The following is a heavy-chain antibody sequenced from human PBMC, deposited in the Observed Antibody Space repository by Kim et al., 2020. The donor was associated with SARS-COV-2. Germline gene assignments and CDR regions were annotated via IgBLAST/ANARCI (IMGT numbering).Heavy chain of an antibody. CDR1: GYTSTSYA. Sequence: ASVKVSCKASGYTSTSYAMNWVRQAPGQGLEWMVWINTNTGNPTYAQGFTGRFVFSLDTSVSTAYLQISSLKAEDTAVYYCARGTIAEGSPIHFDLWGRGTLVTVSS. D-gene: IGHD6-13*01. V-gene: IGHV7-4-1*02. CDR2: INTNTGNP. J-gene: IGHJ2*01. CDR3: ARGTIAEGSPIHFDL.